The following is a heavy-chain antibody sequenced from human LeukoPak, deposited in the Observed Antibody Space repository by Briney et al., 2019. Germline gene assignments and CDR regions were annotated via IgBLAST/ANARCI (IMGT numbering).Heavy chain of an antibody. D-gene: IGHD6-6*01. V-gene: IGHV3-15*01. CDR2: IKSKTDGGTT. CDR1: GFTFSNAW. CDR3: TTSQLVDPRDPLYGMDV. Sequence: GGSLRLSCAASGFTFSNAWMSWVRQAPGKGLEWVGRIKSKTDGGTTDYAAPVKGGFTISRDDSKNTLYLQMNSLKTEDTAVYYCTTSQLVDPRDPLYGMDVWGQGTTVTVSS. J-gene: IGHJ6*02.